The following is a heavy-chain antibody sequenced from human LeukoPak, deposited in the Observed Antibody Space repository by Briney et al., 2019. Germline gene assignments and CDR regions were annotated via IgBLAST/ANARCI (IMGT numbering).Heavy chain of an antibody. V-gene: IGHV3-30-3*01. D-gene: IGHD5/OR15-5a*01. CDR2: ISYDGSNK. J-gene: IGHJ4*02. CDR1: GFTFSSYA. Sequence: GGSLRLSCSASGFTFSSYAMHWVRQAPGKGLEWVAVISYDGSNKYYADSVKGRFTISRDNSKNTLYLQMNSLRAEDTAVYYCARESTGYYWGQGTLVTVSS. CDR3: ARESTGYY.